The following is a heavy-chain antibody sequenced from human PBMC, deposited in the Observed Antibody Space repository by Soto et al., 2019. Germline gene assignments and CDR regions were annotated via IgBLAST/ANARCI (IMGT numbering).Heavy chain of an antibody. CDR1: GGCVSSASNF. CDR3: ARGYSHYAH. Sequence: ETRSLTWIISGGCVSSASNFWSWIRQPPGKGLEWIGYIYYSGPSRYNPSLESRVTISIDSSKNQVSLTLTSVTAADKAVYYCARGYSHYAHWGRGTLVIASP. V-gene: IGHV4-61*01. D-gene: IGHD4-4*01. J-gene: IGHJ4*02. CDR2: IYYSGPS.